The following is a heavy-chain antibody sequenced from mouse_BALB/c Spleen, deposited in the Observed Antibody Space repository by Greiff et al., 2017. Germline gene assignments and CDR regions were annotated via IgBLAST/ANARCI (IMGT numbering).Heavy chain of an antibody. Sequence: VQLQQSGAELVKPGASVKLSCTASGFNIKDTYMHWVKQRPEQGLEWIGRIDPANGNTKYDPKFQGKATITADTSSNTAYLQLSSLTSEDTAVYYCAKSPCYSGYAMDYWGQGTSVTVSS. J-gene: IGHJ4*01. D-gene: IGHD2-12*01. V-gene: IGHV14-3*02. CDR1: GFNIKDTY. CDR3: AKSPCYSGYAMDY. CDR2: IDPANGNT.